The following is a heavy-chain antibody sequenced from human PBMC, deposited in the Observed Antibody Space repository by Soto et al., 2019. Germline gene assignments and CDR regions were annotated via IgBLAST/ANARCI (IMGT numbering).Heavy chain of an antibody. Sequence: PGGSLRLSCAASGLTLSSYAMSWVRQAPGKGLEWVSGISVSGGSTYYADSVKGRVTISRDNSKNTLHLQMNSLRAEDTAVYYCARDFLPTDMRVAYYFDYWGQGTLVTVS. J-gene: IGHJ4*02. D-gene: IGHD2-21*02. CDR1: GLTLSSYA. CDR3: ARDFLPTDMRVAYYFDY. CDR2: ISVSGGST. V-gene: IGHV3-23*01.